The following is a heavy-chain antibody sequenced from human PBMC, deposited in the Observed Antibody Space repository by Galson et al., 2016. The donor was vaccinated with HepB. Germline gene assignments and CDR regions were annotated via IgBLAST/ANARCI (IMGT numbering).Heavy chain of an antibody. V-gene: IGHV4-39*01. CDR1: GGSISSGAYH. CDR2: ISNRGST. Sequence: ETLSLTCTVSGGSISSGAYHWGWIRQPPGKGLEWIGSISNRGSTPYNPSLKSRITISIDTSKNQFSLNLRSVTAADTAVYYCARREDTGTFGYWSQGTLVTVSS. CDR3: ARREDTGTFGY. J-gene: IGHJ4*02. D-gene: IGHD1-7*01.